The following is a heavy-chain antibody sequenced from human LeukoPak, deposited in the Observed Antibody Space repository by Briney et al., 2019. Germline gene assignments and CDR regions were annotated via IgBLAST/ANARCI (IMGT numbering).Heavy chain of an antibody. D-gene: IGHD6-13*01. J-gene: IGHJ6*03. CDR1: GYTFTSYY. Sequence: ASVKVSCKASGYTFTSYYIHWVRQAPGQGLEWMGIINPSGGSTNYAQKFQGRVTMTRDTSTSTVYMELSSLRSEDTAVYYCARDRWSSSWVGVSNDYYYYYMDVWGKGTTVTVSS. CDR3: ARDRWSSSWVGVSNDYYYYYMDV. CDR2: INPSGGST. V-gene: IGHV1-46*01.